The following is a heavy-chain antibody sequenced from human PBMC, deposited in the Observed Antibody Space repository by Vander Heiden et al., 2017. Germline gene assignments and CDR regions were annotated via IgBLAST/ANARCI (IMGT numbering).Heavy chain of an antibody. D-gene: IGHD2-21*01. V-gene: IGHV3-23*01. CDR1: GFAFSGSA. CDR2: ISTSGDRT. J-gene: IGHJ4*02. CDR3: TKGGGGDHGY. Sequence: EVQLLESGGGLVQPGGSLRLSCESSGFAFSGSAMSWVRKAPGKGLEWVSVISTSGDRTHYADSVRGRFTISRDNSKSTVYLEMNSLKADDTALYYCTKGGGGDHGYWGQGTLVTVSS.